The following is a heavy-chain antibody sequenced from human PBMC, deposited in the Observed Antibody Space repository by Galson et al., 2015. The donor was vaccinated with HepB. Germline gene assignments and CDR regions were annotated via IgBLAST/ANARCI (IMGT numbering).Heavy chain of an antibody. J-gene: IGHJ5*02. V-gene: IGHV3-15*01. CDR1: GFTFSNAW. D-gene: IGHD3-22*01. CDR3: TTLLPYYYDSSGPSTDNWFDP. CDR2: IKSKTDGGTT. Sequence: SLRLSCAASGFTFSNAWMSWVRQAPGKGLEWVGRIKSKTDGGTTDYAAPVKGRFTISRDDSKNTLYLQMNSLKTEDTAVYYCTTLLPYYYDSSGPSTDNWFDPWGQGTLVTVSS.